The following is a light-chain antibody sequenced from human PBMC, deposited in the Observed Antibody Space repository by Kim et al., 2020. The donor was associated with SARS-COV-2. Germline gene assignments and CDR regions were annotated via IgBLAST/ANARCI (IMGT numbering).Light chain of an antibody. CDR1: QSVSSSY. Sequence: EIVLTQSPGTLSLSPGERATLSCRASQSVSSSYLAWYQQKPGQAPRLLIYGASSRATGIPDRFSGSGSGTDFTLTISRLEPEDFAVYYCQQYGSSPFTFVPGTTVDIK. CDR3: QQYGSSPFT. CDR2: GAS. J-gene: IGKJ3*01. V-gene: IGKV3-20*01.